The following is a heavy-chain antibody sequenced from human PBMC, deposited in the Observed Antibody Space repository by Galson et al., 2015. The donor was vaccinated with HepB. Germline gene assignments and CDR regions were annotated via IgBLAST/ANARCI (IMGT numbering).Heavy chain of an antibody. J-gene: IGHJ4*02. D-gene: IGHD2-15*01. CDR1: GGTFSSYA. V-gene: IGHV1-69*06. CDR3: ARDYVNLEYCSGGSCSSNYYFDY. CDR2: IIPIFGTA. Sequence: SVKVSCKASGGTFSSYAISWVRQAPGQGLEWMGGIIPIFGTANYAQKFQGRVTITADKSTSTAYMELNSLRSEDTAVYYCARDYVNLEYCSGGSCSSNYYFDYWGQGTLISVSS.